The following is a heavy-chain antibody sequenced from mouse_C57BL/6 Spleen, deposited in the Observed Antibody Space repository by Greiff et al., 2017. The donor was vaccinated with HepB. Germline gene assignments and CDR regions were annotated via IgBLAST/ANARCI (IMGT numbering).Heavy chain of an antibody. V-gene: IGHV1-52*01. CDR1: GYTFTSYW. CDR3: ARRDYWYFDV. Sequence: QVQLKQPGAELVRPGSSVKLSCKASGYTFTSYWMHWVKQRPIQGLEWIGNIDPSDSETHYNQKFKDKATLTVDKSSSTAYMQLSSLTSEDSAVYYCARRDYWYFDVWGTGTTVTVSS. CDR2: IDPSDSET. J-gene: IGHJ1*03.